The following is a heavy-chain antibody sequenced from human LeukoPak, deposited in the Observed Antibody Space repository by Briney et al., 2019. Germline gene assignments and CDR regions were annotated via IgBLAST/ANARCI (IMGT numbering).Heavy chain of an antibody. CDR3: ARTAVGRAFDI. D-gene: IGHD6-19*01. Sequence: SETLSLTCAVYGGSLSGYYWSWIRQPPGKGLEWIGEINHSGSTNYNPSLKSRVTISVDTSKNQSSLKLSSVTAADTAVYYCARTAVGRAFDIWGQGTMVTVSS. V-gene: IGHV4-34*01. J-gene: IGHJ3*02. CDR2: INHSGST. CDR1: GGSLSGYY.